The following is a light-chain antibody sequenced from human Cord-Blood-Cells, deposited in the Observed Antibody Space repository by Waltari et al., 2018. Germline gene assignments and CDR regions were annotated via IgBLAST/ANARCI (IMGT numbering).Light chain of an antibody. V-gene: IGKV3-11*01. Sequence: DIVLTQSPATLSLSPGERATLSCRASQSVSSYLAWYQQKPGQAPRLLIYDASNRATGIPARFSGSGSGTDFTLTISSLVPEDFAVYYCQQRSNWPPTFGQGTKAEIK. CDR2: DAS. J-gene: IGKJ1*01. CDR3: QQRSNWPPT. CDR1: QSVSSY.